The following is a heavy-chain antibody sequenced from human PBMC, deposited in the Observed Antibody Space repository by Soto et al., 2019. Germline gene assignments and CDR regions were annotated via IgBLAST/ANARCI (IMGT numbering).Heavy chain of an antibody. D-gene: IGHD3-16*01. CDR2: IKSETDGGTT. V-gene: IGHV3-15*07. J-gene: IGHJ4*02. Sequence: PGGSLRLSCAASGFNFKNAWMNWVRQAPGKGLEWVGRIKSETDGGTTGYAAPVKGRFTISRDDSKSTLFLQMNSLKTEDTGVYYCAAMKTYWGQGTPVTVSS. CDR3: AAMKTY. CDR1: GFNFKNAW.